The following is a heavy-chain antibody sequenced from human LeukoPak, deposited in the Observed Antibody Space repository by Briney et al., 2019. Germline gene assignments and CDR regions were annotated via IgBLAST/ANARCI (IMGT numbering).Heavy chain of an antibody. CDR1: GFTFDDYA. J-gene: IGHJ4*02. D-gene: IGHD6-13*01. CDR3: AKSDSSSWYEGYYFDY. V-gene: IGHV3-9*03. CDR2: ISWNSGSI. Sequence: GRSLRLSCAASGFTFDDYAMHWVRQAPGKGLEWVSGISWNSGSIGYADSVKGRFTISRDNAKNSLYLQMNSLRAEGMALYYCAKSDSSSWYEGYYFDYWGQGTLVTVSS.